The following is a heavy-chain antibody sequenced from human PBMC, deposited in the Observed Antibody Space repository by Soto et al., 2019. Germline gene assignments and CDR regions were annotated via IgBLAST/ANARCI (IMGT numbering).Heavy chain of an antibody. V-gene: IGHV3-30*03. CDR3: ATWHEREHAYDV. J-gene: IGHJ3*01. D-gene: IGHD1-1*01. CDR1: GFIFGSYG. CDR2: ISYDGVDK. Sequence: QVQLVESGGGVVQPGRSLRLSCAASGFIFGSYGMRWVRQAPGKGLEWVAVISYDGVDKYYVESVEGRFTISRDNSKNTLYLQMNDLRPDDTAVYYCATWHEREHAYDVWGQGTTVTVSS.